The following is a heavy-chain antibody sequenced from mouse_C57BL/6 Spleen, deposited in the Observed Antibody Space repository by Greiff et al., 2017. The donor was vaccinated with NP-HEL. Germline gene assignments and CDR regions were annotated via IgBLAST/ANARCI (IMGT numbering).Heavy chain of an antibody. V-gene: IGHV1-39*01. D-gene: IGHD3-2*02. J-gene: IGHJ4*01. CDR1: GYSFTDYN. CDR3: ARGDSASYMAMGY. CDR2: INPNYGTT. Sequence: VQLQQSGPELVKPGASVKISCKVSGYSFTDYNMNWVKQSNGKSLEWIGVINPNYGTTSYNQKFKGKATLTVDQSSSTAYMQLNSLTSEDAAVYYCARGDSASYMAMGYWGQGTSVPVSS.